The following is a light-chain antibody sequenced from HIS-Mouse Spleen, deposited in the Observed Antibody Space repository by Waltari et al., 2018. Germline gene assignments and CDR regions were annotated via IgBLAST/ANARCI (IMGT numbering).Light chain of an antibody. J-gene: IGLJ2*01. Sequence: SYELTQPPSVSVSPGQTARITCSGDALPKNYANWYQQKSGQAPVLVIYEDSKRPPGIPERFSGSSSGTMATLTISGAQVEDEADYYCYSTDSSGNHRVFGGGTKLTVL. V-gene: IGLV3-10*01. CDR1: ALPKNY. CDR3: YSTDSSGNHRV. CDR2: EDS.